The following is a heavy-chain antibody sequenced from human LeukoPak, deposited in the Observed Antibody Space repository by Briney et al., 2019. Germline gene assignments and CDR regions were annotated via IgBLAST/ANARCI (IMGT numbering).Heavy chain of an antibody. Sequence: GGSLRLSCAASGFTFSNYEMHWVRQAPGKGLEWVSYISSSGSDIYYADSVKGRFTISRDNAKNSLYLQMNSLRAEDTAVYYCARGGRWFDPWGQGTLVTVSS. J-gene: IGHJ5*02. CDR2: ISSSGSDI. D-gene: IGHD3-16*01. CDR1: GFTFSNYE. CDR3: ARGGRWFDP. V-gene: IGHV3-48*03.